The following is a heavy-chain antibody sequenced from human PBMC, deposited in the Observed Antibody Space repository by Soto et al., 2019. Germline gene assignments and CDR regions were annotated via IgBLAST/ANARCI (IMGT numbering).Heavy chain of an antibody. CDR1: GASVTTVGYY. V-gene: IGHV4-61*08. J-gene: IGHJ6*02. CDR3: VRLSRLVPVATSYYHSMDV. CDR2: LYHTGSS. Sequence: QVQLQESGPRLVKPSETLSLTCTVSGASVTTVGYYWSWIRQPPGKGLEWIGWLYHTGSSDYNPSLRSRVTTSVDTSKNQFSLRLGSVTAADTAVYYCVRLSRLVPVATSYYHSMDVWGQGTTVTVSS. D-gene: IGHD5-12*01.